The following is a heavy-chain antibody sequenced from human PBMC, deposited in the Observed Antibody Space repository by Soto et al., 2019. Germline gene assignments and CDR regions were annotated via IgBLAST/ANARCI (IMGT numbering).Heavy chain of an antibody. D-gene: IGHD7-27*01. CDR3: AKLYPEGTETYLGGFAY. J-gene: IGHJ4*02. CDR2: ISYDGSNK. Sequence: GGSLRLSCAASGFTFSSYGMHWVRQAPGKGLEWVALISYDGSNKYYEDSVKGRFTISRDNSKNTLYLQMNSLRTEDTAVYYCAKLYPEGTETYLGGFAYWGQGGLVTVSS. CDR1: GFTFSSYG. V-gene: IGHV3-30*18.